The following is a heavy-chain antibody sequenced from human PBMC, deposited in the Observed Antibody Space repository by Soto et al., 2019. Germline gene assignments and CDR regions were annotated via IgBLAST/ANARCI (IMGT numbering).Heavy chain of an antibody. CDR1: GFTFSNYG. CDR2: VSANNGHT. CDR3: ARDIESVTAKHIFYYYAMDV. D-gene: IGHD2-21*01. Sequence: ASVKVSCKASGFTFSNYGLNWVRQAPGQGLEWMGWVSANNGHTNYAQNLQGRVSMTTDTSTSTAYMELRGLTFDDTAVYYCARDIESVTAKHIFYYYAMDVWRQGTTATVSS. J-gene: IGHJ6*02. V-gene: IGHV1-18*01.